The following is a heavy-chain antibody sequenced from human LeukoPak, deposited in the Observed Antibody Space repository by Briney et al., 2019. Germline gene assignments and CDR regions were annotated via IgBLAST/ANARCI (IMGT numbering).Heavy chain of an antibody. CDR3: ARDPWGYSSTFDY. Sequence: GGSLRLSCAASGFTVSSNYMSWVRQAPGKGLEWVSVIYSGGSTYYADSVKGRFTISRDNSKNTLYLQMNGLRAEDTAVYYCARDPWGYSSTFDYWGQGTLVTVSS. V-gene: IGHV3-53*01. J-gene: IGHJ4*02. CDR1: GFTVSSNY. D-gene: IGHD6-13*01. CDR2: IYSGGST.